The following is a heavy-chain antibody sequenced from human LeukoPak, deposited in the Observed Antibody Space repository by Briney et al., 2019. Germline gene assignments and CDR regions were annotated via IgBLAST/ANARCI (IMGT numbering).Heavy chain of an antibody. CDR2: IYHSGST. D-gene: IGHD4-17*01. V-gene: IGHV4-38-2*02. J-gene: IGHJ3*02. CDR3: ASPIMTTVTTSSNAFDI. CDR1: GYSISSGYY. Sequence: PSETPSLTCTVSGYSISSGYYWGWIRQPPGKGLEWIGSIYHSGSTYYNPSLKSRVTISVDTSKNQFSLKLSSVTAADTAVYYCASPIMTTVTTSSNAFDIWGQGTMVTVSS.